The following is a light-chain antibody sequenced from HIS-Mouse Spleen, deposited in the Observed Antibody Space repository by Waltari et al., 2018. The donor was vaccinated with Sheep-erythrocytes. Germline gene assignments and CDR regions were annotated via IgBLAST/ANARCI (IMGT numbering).Light chain of an antibody. J-gene: IGKJ2*01. Sequence: IVLTQSPGTLSLSPGERAPLSCRASPSVSSSYLAWYQQKPGQAPRLRIYGASSRATGIPDRFSGSGSGTDFTLTISRLEPEDFAVYYCQQYGSSPTFGQGTKLEIK. CDR2: GAS. CDR1: PSVSSSY. CDR3: QQYGSSPT. V-gene: IGKV3-20*01.